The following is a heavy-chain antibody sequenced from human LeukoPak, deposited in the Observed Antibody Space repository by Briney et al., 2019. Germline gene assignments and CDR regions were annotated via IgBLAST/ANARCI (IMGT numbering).Heavy chain of an antibody. Sequence: GGSLRLSCAASGFTFDDYGMHWVRQAPGKGLGWVSGISWNSGSIGYADSVKGRFTISRDNSKNTLYVEMNSLRVEDTAMYYCAKDIGRRIFGVAYDAFHIWGQGTMVAVSS. CDR1: GFTFDDYG. CDR2: ISWNSGSI. CDR3: AKDIGRRIFGVAYDAFHI. D-gene: IGHD3-3*01. J-gene: IGHJ3*02. V-gene: IGHV3-9*01.